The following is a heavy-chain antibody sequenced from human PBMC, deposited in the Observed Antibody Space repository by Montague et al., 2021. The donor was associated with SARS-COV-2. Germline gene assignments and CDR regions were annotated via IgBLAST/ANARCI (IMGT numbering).Heavy chain of an antibody. CDR2: IPYSEST. CDR1: GASVSTGTDH. CDR3: ARNRGHVLGGVTTANWFDP. D-gene: IGHD3-10*01. V-gene: IGHV4-61*01. J-gene: IGHJ5*02. Sequence: SETLSLTCSVSGASVSTGTDHWTWIRQPPGKGLEWVGSIPYSESTHYNPSLRSRVTISVDTSKNQFSLKLNSATAADTAIYYCARNRGHVLGGVTTANWFDPWGQGTLVTVSS.